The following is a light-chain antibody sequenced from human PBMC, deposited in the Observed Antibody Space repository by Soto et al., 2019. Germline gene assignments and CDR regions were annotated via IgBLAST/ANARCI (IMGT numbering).Light chain of an antibody. CDR3: QQYYDYPPLI. V-gene: IGKV3-15*01. Sequence: EIVMTQSPATLSVSPGERATLSCRASRNINRKLAWYQQKPGQAPRLLISVASTRATGIPARFSGSGSGTEFTLTISSLQSEDFAVYYCQQYYDYPPLIFGGGTKVEIK. CDR1: RNINRK. J-gene: IGKJ4*01. CDR2: VAS.